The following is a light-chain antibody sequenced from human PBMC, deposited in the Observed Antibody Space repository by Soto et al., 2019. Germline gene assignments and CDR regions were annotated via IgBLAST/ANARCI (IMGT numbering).Light chain of an antibody. J-gene: IGKJ1*01. Sequence: EIVLTQATATRSLAPGERATLSGRASQSVSSYLAWYQQKPGQAPRLLIYDASNRATVIPARFSGSGSGTDFTLTISSIEPEDFAVYYCQQRSNWTTCGQGTKVDIK. CDR3: QQRSNWTT. CDR1: QSVSSY. V-gene: IGKV3-11*01. CDR2: DAS.